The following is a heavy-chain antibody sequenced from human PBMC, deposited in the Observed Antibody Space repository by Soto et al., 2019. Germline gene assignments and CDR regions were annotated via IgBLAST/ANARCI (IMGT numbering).Heavy chain of an antibody. J-gene: IGHJ4*02. CDR1: GGSISSYY. V-gene: IGHV4-59*12. Sequence: SETLSLTCTVSGGSISSYYWSWIRQPPGKGLEWIGYIYYSGSSYYNPSLKSRVTISVDRSKNQFSLKLSSVTAADTAVYYCDRVPDYWGQGTLVTVSS. CDR2: IYYSGSS. CDR3: DRVPDY.